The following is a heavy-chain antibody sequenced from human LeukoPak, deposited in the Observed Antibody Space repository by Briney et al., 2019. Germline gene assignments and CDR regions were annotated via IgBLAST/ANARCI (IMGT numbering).Heavy chain of an antibody. J-gene: IGHJ4*02. CDR1: GFTFSSYD. D-gene: IGHD2-2*01. CDR2: ISYDGSKK. Sequence: GGSLRLSCAASGFTFSSYDIYWVRQAPGKGLEWVAVISYDGSKKYYADSVKGRFTISRDNSKNTLYLQMNSLRAEDTAVYYCAKEGLGPFCSSTSCYVDQWGQGTLVTVSS. CDR3: AKEGLGPFCSSTSCYVDQ. V-gene: IGHV3-30*18.